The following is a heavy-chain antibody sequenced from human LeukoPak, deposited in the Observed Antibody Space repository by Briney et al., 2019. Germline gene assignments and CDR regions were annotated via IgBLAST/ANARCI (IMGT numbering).Heavy chain of an antibody. CDR2: ISYDGSNK. Sequence: GGSLRLSCAASGFTFSSYAMHWVRQAPGKGLEWVAVISYDGSNKYYADSVKGRFTISRDNSKNTLYLQMNSLRAEDTAVYYCARGGMVRVLDAFDIWGQGTMVTVSS. J-gene: IGHJ3*02. D-gene: IGHD3-10*01. CDR3: ARGGMVRVLDAFDI. V-gene: IGHV3-30-3*01. CDR1: GFTFSSYA.